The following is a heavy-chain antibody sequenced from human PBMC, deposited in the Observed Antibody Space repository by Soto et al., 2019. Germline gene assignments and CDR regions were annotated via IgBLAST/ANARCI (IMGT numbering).Heavy chain of an antibody. J-gene: IGHJ6*03. Sequence: QVQLVESGGGLVKPGGSLRLSCAASGFTFSDYYMSWIRQAPGKGLEWVSYISSSGSTIYYADSVKGRFTISRDNAKNSLYPQMNSLRAEDTAVYYCARESIVATITYYYYYMDVWGKGTTVTVSS. CDR2: ISSSGSTI. D-gene: IGHD5-12*01. CDR1: GFTFSDYY. CDR3: ARESIVATITYYYYYMDV. V-gene: IGHV3-11*01.